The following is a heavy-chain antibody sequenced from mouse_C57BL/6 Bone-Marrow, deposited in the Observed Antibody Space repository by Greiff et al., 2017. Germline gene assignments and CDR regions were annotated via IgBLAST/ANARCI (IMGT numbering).Heavy chain of an antibody. Sequence: EVMLVESGGDLVKPGGSLKLSCAASGFTFSSYGMSWVRQTPDTRLEWVATISSGGSYTYYPDSVKGRFTISRANAKNTLYLQMSSLKSEDTAMYYCARQWVYYGMDYWGQGTSVTVSS. V-gene: IGHV5-6*01. CDR1: GFTFSSYG. J-gene: IGHJ4*01. CDR3: ARQWVYYGMDY. CDR2: ISSGGSYT.